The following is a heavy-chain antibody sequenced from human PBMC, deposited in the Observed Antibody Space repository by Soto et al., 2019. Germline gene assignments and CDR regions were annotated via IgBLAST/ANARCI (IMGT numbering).Heavy chain of an antibody. CDR1: GGSISSGGYY. CDR3: ARSLDYGSGSEVWFDP. Sequence: QVQLQESGPGLVKPSQTLSLTCTVSGGSISSGGYYWSWIRQHPGKGLEWIGYNYYSGSTYYNPSLKSRVTRSVDTSKNHFPRKLSSVTAADTAVYYCARSLDYGSGSEVWFDPWGQGTLVTVSS. CDR2: NYYSGST. V-gene: IGHV4-31*03. D-gene: IGHD3-10*01. J-gene: IGHJ5*02.